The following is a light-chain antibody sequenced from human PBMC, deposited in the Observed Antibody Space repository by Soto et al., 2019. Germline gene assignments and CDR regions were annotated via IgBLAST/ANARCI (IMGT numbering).Light chain of an antibody. Sequence: QSVLTQAPSASGTPGQRITISCSGATSNIGTNPVGWIQQLPGTAPKLLIYTDDQRPSGVPDRISGSKSGTSASLAISGLQSEDEADYYCTAWDNSLSGWAFGGGTQVTV. CDR2: TDD. J-gene: IGLJ3*02. V-gene: IGLV1-44*01. CDR3: TAWDNSLSGWA. CDR1: TSNIGTNP.